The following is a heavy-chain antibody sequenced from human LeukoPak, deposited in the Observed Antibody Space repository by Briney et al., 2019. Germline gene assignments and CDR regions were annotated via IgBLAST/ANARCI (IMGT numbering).Heavy chain of an antibody. CDR3: ARAYRTNNPENCYDSSGYYPRAPYYFDY. CDR2: INHSGST. V-gene: IGHV4-34*01. CDR1: GGSFSGYY. J-gene: IGHJ4*02. Sequence: SETLSLTCAVYGGSFSGYYWSWIRQPPGKGLEWIGEINHSGSTNYNPSLKSRATISVDTSKNQFSLKLSSVTAADTAVYYCARAYRTNNPENCYDSSGYYPRAPYYFDYWGQGTLVTVSS. D-gene: IGHD3-22*01.